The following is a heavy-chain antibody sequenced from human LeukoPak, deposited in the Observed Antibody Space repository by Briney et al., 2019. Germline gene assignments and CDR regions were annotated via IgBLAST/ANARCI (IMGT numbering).Heavy chain of an antibody. D-gene: IGHD2-21*01. CDR1: GFTFSSYS. CDR2: ISSSGGGT. J-gene: IGHJ4*02. V-gene: IGHV3-23*01. CDR3: AKGTYCGGDCYFFDH. Sequence: AGGSLRLSCAASGFTFSSYSMTWVRQAPGKGLEWVSGISSSGGGTYFADSVKGRFTISRDNSKNTLYLQMNSLRAEDTAVYYCAKGTYCGGDCYFFDHWGQGTLVTVSS.